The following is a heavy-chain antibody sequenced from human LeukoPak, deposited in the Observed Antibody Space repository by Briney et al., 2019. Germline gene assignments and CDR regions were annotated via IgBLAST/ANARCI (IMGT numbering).Heavy chain of an antibody. CDR3: ARLRRIAVAGTVGRWHDAFDI. J-gene: IGHJ3*02. Sequence: KPSETLSLTCTVSGYSISSGYYWGWIRQPPGKGLEWIGSIYHSGSTNYNPSLKSRVTISVDKSKNQFSLKLSSVTAADTAVYYCARLRRIAVAGTVGRWHDAFDIWGQGTMVTVSS. V-gene: IGHV4-38-2*02. CDR1: GYSISSGYY. D-gene: IGHD6-19*01. CDR2: IYHSGST.